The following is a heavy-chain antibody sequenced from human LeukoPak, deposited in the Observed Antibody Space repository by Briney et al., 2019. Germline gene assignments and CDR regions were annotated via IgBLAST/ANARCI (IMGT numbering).Heavy chain of an antibody. V-gene: IGHV4-34*01. CDR1: GGSFSGSY. CDR3: ARLGSVGYYNYQYMDI. CDR2: INDIGNT. Sequence: PSETLSLTCAEYGGSFSGSYWSWIRDPPGKGREWIGEINDIGNTNYDPYLRSRVTISVDTSKNQFSLSLTYATAAGTAFYFFARLGSVGYYNYQYMDIWGNGTTVTVSS. J-gene: IGHJ6*03. D-gene: IGHD3-10*01.